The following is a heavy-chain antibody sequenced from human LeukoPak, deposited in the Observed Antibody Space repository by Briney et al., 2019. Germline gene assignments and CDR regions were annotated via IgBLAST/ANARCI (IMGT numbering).Heavy chain of an antibody. D-gene: IGHD3-22*01. CDR2: VYYSGST. CDR1: GGSISSSSYY. CDR3: ARHSSGYCYSFDY. J-gene: IGHJ4*02. Sequence: SETLSLTCTVSGGSISSSSYYWGWIRQPPGKGLEWIGSVYYSGSTYYNPSLKSRVTISVDTSKIQFSLRLSSVTAADTAVYYCARHSSGYCYSFDYWGLGTLVTVSS. V-gene: IGHV4-39*01.